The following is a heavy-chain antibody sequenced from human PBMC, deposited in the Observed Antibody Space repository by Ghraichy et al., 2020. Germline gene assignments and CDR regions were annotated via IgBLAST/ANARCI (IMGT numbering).Heavy chain of an antibody. J-gene: IGHJ4*02. V-gene: IGHV1-18*01. CDR2: ISAYNGNT. CDR1: GYTFTSYG. Sequence: ASVKVSCKASGYTFTSYGISWVRQAPGQGLEWMGWISAYNGNTNYAQKLQGRVTMTTDTSTSTAYMELRSLRSDDTAVYYCARVVGRYYDSSGYYYSDYWGQGTLVTVSS. D-gene: IGHD3-22*01. CDR3: ARVVGRYYDSSGYYYSDY.